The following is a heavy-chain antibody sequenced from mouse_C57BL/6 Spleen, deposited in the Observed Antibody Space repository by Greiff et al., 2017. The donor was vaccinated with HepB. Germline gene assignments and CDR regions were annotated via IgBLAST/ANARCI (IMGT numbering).Heavy chain of an antibody. Sequence: QVQLQQSGAELMKPGASVKLSCKATGYTFTGYWIEWVKQRPGQGLEWIGEILPGSGSTNYNEKFKGKATFTADTSSNTAYMQLNSLTTEDSAIYYCARTYYYCSSPSHYCAMDYWGQGTSVTVSS. D-gene: IGHD1-1*01. CDR3: ARTYYYCSSPSHYCAMDY. V-gene: IGHV1-9*01. CDR2: ILPGSGST. CDR1: GYTFTGYW. J-gene: IGHJ4*01.